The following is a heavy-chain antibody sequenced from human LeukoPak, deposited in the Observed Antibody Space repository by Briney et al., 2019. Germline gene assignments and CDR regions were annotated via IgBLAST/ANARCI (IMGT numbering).Heavy chain of an antibody. V-gene: IGHV1-2*02. J-gene: IGHJ4*02. CDR2: INPNSGGT. D-gene: IGHD4-11*01. CDR3: ARGVDIRLTTGRANFFDL. CDR1: GYTFTGYY. Sequence: ASVKVSCKASGYTFTGYYMHWVRQAPGQGLEWMGWINPNSGGTNYAQKFQGRVTMTRDTSISTAYMELSRLRSDDTAVYYCARGVDIRLTTGRANFFDLWGQGTLVTVSS.